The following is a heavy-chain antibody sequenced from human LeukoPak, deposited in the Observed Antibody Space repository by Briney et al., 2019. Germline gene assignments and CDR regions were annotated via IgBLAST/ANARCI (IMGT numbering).Heavy chain of an antibody. CDR2: IYYSGST. V-gene: IGHV4-59*01. D-gene: IGHD6-13*01. CDR1: GGSISSYY. Sequence: SETLSLTCTVSGGSISSYYWSWIRQPPGKGLEWIGHIYYSGSTNYNPSLKSRVTISVDTSKNQFSLKLSSVTAADTAVYYCARERGAIGSSWYYYMDVWGKGTTVTVSS. CDR3: ARERGAIGSSWYYYMDV. J-gene: IGHJ6*03.